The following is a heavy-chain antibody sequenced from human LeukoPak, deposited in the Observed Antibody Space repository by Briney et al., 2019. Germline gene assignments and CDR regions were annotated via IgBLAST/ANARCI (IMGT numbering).Heavy chain of an antibody. D-gene: IGHD3-22*01. J-gene: IGHJ3*02. CDR1: GFTFSSYA. CDR3: AKEKDYDSSGYYFGRDAFDM. Sequence: GGSLRLSCAASGFTFSSYAMSWVRQAPGKGLEWVSAISGSGGSTYYADSVKGRFTISRDNSKNTLYLQMNSLRAEDTAVYYCAKEKDYDSSGYYFGRDAFDMWGQGTMVTVSS. CDR2: ISGSGGST. V-gene: IGHV3-23*01.